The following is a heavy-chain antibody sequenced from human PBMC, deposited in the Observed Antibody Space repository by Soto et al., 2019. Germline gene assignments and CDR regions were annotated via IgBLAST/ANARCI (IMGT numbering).Heavy chain of an antibody. CDR3: AGTSSLQWYYMDV. Sequence: PSQTHSLTCVLSGDSVSSNSAARYWIRQSPSRGLEWLGRTYYRSRWYNDYAVSVRSRITVNADTSKNQFSLHLNSVTPDDTAVYYGAGTSSLQWYYMDVRHKRTTGTVSS. D-gene: IGHD1-7*01. J-gene: IGHJ6*03. CDR2: TYYRSRWYN. CDR1: GDSVSSNSAA. V-gene: IGHV6-1*01.